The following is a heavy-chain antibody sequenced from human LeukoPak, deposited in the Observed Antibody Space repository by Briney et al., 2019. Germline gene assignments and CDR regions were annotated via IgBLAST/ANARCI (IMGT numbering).Heavy chain of an antibody. V-gene: IGHV3-30*18. J-gene: IGHJ4*02. CDR2: ISYDGSNK. CDR3: AKETGSGCYYAYYYDY. D-gene: IGHD3-10*01. CDR1: GFTFSSYG. Sequence: PGGSLRLSCAASGFTFSSYGMHWVRQAPGKGLEWVAVISYDGSNKYYADSVKGRFTISRDNSKNTLYLEMNSLRAEDTAVYYCAKETGSGCYYAYYYDYSGEGTPVTVSS.